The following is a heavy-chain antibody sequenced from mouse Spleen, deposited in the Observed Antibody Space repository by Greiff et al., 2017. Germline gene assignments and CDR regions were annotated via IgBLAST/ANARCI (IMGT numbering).Heavy chain of an antibody. D-gene: IGHD2-12*01. V-gene: IGHV1-9*01. CDR3: AGEIRRGQCDAMDY. Sequence: VKLEESGAELMKPGASVKLSCKASGYTFTGYWIEWVKQRPGHGLEWIGEIYPGSGGTNYNEKFKSKATLTVDKSSSTAYMQLSSLTSEDSAVYYCAGEIRRGQCDAMDYWGQGTSVTVSS. CDR1: GYTFTGYW. J-gene: IGHJ4*01. CDR2: IYPGSGGT.